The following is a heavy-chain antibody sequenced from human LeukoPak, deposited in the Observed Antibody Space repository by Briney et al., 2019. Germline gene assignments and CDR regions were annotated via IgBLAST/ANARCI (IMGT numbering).Heavy chain of an antibody. V-gene: IGHV4-59*11. CDR1: GGSISSHY. CDR2: IYYSGST. CDR3: ARAEYGSGSYFGY. Sequence: PSETLSLTCTVSGGSISSHYWSWIRQPPGKGLEWIGYIYYSGSTNYNPSLKSRVTISVDTSKNQFSLKLSSVTAADTAVYYCARAEYGSGSYFGYWGQGTLVTVSS. J-gene: IGHJ4*02. D-gene: IGHD3-10*01.